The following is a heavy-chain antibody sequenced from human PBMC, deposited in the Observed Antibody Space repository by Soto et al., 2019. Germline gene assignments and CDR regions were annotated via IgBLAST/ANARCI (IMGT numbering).Heavy chain of an antibody. Sequence: ASVKVSCKVSGYTLTELSMHWVRQAPGKGLEWMGCFDPEDGETNYAQKFQGRVTMTRDTSTNTAYMELSSLRSDDTAVYYCAGSAIAATKDHPGAFDIWGQGTMVTVSS. CDR2: FDPEDGET. CDR1: GYTLTELS. D-gene: IGHD6-13*01. V-gene: IGHV1-24*01. J-gene: IGHJ3*02. CDR3: AGSAIAATKDHPGAFDI.